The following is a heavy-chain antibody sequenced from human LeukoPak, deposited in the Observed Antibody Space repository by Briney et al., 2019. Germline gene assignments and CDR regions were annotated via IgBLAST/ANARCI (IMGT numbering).Heavy chain of an antibody. J-gene: IGHJ4*02. CDR1: GYTFTSYD. D-gene: IGHD3-10*01. CDR2: INTNTGNP. Sequence: VASVKVSCKASGYTFTSYDMNWVRQAPGQGLEWMGWINTNTGNPTYAQGFTGRFVFSLDTSVSTAYLQISSLKAVDTAVYYCARESYSSGSHWWGQGTLVTVSS. CDR3: ARESYSSGSHW. V-gene: IGHV7-4-1*02.